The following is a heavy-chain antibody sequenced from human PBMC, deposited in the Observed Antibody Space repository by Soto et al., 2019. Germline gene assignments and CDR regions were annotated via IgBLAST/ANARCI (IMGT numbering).Heavy chain of an antibody. Sequence: EVQLVESGGGLVQPGGSLRLSCAASGFTFNNYWMSWVRQAPGKGLEWVANIQQDGSEKYYVDSVKGRFTISRDNAKNSLYLQMNSLRAEDTAVYYCAKNNRYCSSTNCFVFDYWGQGTLVTVSS. V-gene: IGHV3-7*01. D-gene: IGHD2-2*01. J-gene: IGHJ4*02. CDR1: GFTFNNYW. CDR2: IQQDGSEK. CDR3: AKNNRYCSSTNCFVFDY.